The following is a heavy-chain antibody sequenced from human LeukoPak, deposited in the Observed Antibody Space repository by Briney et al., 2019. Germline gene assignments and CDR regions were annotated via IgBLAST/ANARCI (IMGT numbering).Heavy chain of an antibody. J-gene: IGHJ6*02. D-gene: IGHD1-26*01. V-gene: IGHV1-18*01. CDR2: ISAYNSNT. Sequence: ASVKVSCKTSGYTFTSYGISWVRQAPGQGLEWMGWISAYNSNTNYARKLQGRVTMTTDTPTCTAYMGLRSLRYDDTAVYYCAREEVGASSGYYGMDVWGQGTTVTVSS. CDR1: GYTFTSYG. CDR3: AREEVGASSGYYGMDV.